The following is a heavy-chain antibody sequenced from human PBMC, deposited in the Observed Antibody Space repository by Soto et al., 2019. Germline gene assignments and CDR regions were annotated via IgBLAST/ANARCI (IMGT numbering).Heavy chain of an antibody. CDR2: IKPNSGGT. Sequence: GASVKVSCKASGYTFTDYYIHWVRQAPGQGLEWMGWIKPNSGGTRYAQRFRGTVTMTRDTSISTAYMELTRLTSDDTAIYYCARALPPYDFWCGHTLEVWGQGTTVPVSS. D-gene: IGHD3-3*01. CDR3: ARALPPYDFWCGHTLEV. CDR1: GYTFTDYY. V-gene: IGHV1-2*02. J-gene: IGHJ6*02.